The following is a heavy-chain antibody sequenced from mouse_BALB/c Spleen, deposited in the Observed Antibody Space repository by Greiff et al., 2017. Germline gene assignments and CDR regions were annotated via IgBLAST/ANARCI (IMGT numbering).Heavy chain of an antibody. Sequence: EVQRVESGGGLVQPGGSRKLSCAASGFTFSSFGMHWVRQAPEKGLEWVAYISSGSSTIYYADTVKGRFTISRDNPKNTLFLQMTSLRSEDTAMYYCARFTTRAMDYWGQGTSVTVSS. CDR3: ARFTTRAMDY. D-gene: IGHD1-1*01. V-gene: IGHV5-17*02. CDR1: GFTFSSFG. J-gene: IGHJ4*01. CDR2: ISSGSSTI.